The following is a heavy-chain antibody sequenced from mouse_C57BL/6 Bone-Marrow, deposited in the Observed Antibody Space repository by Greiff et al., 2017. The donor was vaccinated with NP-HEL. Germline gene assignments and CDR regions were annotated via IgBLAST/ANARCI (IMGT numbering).Heavy chain of an antibody. J-gene: IGHJ1*03. CDR1: GSTFTSYW. V-gene: IGHV1-55*01. CDR2: IYPGSGST. D-gene: IGHD2-13*01. Sequence: QVQLQQPGAELVKPGASVKMSCKASGSTFTSYWITWVKQRPGQGLEWIGDIYPGSGSTTYNEKFKSKATLPVDTSSSTAYMQLSSLTSEDSAVDYCARNDGDHWYFDVWGTGTTVTVSS. CDR3: ARNDGDHWYFDV.